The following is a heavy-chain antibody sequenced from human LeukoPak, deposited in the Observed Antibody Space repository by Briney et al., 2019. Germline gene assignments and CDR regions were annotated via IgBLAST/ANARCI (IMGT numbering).Heavy chain of an antibody. CDR2: IYYGGST. V-gene: IGHV4-39*01. J-gene: IGHJ4*02. CDR3: ARNVWDYYGSGSYRHFDY. D-gene: IGHD3-10*01. CDR1: GGSISSSSYY. Sequence: SETLSLTCTVSGGSISSSSYYWGWIRQPPGKGLEWIGSIYYGGSTYYNPSLKSRVTISVDTSKNQFSLKLSSVTAADTAVYYCARNVWDYYGSGSYRHFDYWGQGTLVTVSS.